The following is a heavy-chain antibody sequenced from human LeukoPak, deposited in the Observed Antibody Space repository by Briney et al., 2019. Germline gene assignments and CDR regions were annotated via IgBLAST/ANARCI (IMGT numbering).Heavy chain of an antibody. Sequence: GGSLRLSCAASGFTFSSYGMHWVRQAPGKGLEWVAVIWYDGSNKYYADSVKGRFTISRDNSKNTLYLQMNSLRAEDTAVYYCAREEIAGTYFDYWGQGTLVTVSS. CDR2: IWYDGSNK. V-gene: IGHV3-33*01. CDR3: AREEIAGTYFDY. CDR1: GFTFSSYG. D-gene: IGHD6-13*01. J-gene: IGHJ4*02.